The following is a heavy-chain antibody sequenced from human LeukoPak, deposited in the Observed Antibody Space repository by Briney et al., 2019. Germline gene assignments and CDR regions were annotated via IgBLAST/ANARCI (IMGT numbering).Heavy chain of an antibody. CDR3: AREEPAGSTDY. J-gene: IGHJ4*02. D-gene: IGHD1-14*01. Sequence: PGGSLRLSCAASGFIFSRYSMHWVRQAPGKGLEYVSVISSKGGSTYYANSVKGRFTISRDNSKNTLYLQMDSLRDDDMAVYYCAREEPAGSTDYWGQGTLVTVSS. V-gene: IGHV3-64*01. CDR2: ISSKGGST. CDR1: GFIFSRYS.